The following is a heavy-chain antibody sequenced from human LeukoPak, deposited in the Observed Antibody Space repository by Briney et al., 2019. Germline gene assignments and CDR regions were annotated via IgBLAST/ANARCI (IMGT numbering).Heavy chain of an antibody. Sequence: SETLSLTCIVSGGSISSYYWTWIRQPAWKRLEWLGRITVSGSTTYNPSLESRLLMSVDTSKNQFSLKLTSVTAADTAIYFCAGSRNYYPRGDSWGQGMLVTVSA. V-gene: IGHV4-4*07. CDR3: AGSRNYYPRGDS. CDR1: GGSISSYY. J-gene: IGHJ4*02. D-gene: IGHD1-26*01. CDR2: ITVSGST.